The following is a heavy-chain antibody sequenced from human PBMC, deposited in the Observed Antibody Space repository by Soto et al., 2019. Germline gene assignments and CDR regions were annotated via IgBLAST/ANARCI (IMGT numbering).Heavy chain of an antibody. CDR1: GFTFSSYS. D-gene: IGHD6-19*01. J-gene: IGHJ4*02. V-gene: IGHV3-48*02. Sequence: GGPLRLSCAASGFTFSSYSMNWVRQAPGKGLEWVSYISSSSSTIYYADSVKGRFTISRDNAKNSLYLQMNSLRDEDTAVYYCARDLSGSGWFAYFDYWGQGTLVTVSS. CDR3: ARDLSGSGWFAYFDY. CDR2: ISSSSSTI.